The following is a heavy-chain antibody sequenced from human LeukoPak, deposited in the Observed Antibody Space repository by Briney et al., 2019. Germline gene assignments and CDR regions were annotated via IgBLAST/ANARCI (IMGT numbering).Heavy chain of an antibody. J-gene: IGHJ4*02. D-gene: IGHD3-10*01. Sequence: GGSLRLSCAASGLTFRSSAMHWVRQAPGKGLRWVALLSYDGSSEYHADSVKGRFTISRDTSKNTLYLQMNSLRAEDTAVYYCARALWVGGYFDYWGQGTRVTVSS. CDR2: LSYDGSSE. CDR1: GLTFRSSA. V-gene: IGHV3-30*04. CDR3: ARALWVGGYFDY.